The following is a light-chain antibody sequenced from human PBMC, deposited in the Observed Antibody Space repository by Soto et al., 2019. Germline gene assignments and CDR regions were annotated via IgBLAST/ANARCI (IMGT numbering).Light chain of an antibody. Sequence: QSALTQPASVSGSPGQSITISCSGTSSDFGSYNLVSWYQLHPGKAPKLMIYEGSKRPSGVSHRFSGSQSGNTASLTISGLQAEDESDYYCCSYASSSTPYVFATGTQLTVL. CDR1: SSDFGSYNL. V-gene: IGLV2-23*01. CDR2: EGS. J-gene: IGLJ1*01. CDR3: CSYASSSTPYV.